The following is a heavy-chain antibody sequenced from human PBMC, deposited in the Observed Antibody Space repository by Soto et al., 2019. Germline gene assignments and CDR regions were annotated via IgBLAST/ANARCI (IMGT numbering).Heavy chain of an antibody. CDR3: AHLYYDHSSGYYDY. J-gene: IGHJ4*02. V-gene: IGHV2-5*02. D-gene: IGHD3-22*01. CDR1: GFSLSTSGVG. Sequence: SGPTLVNPTQTLTLTCTFSGFSLSTSGVGVGWIRQPPGKALEWLALIYWDDEKRYSPSLKSRLTITKDTSKNQVVLTMTNMDPVDTATYYCAHLYYDHSSGYYDYWGQGTLVTVSS. CDR2: IYWDDEK.